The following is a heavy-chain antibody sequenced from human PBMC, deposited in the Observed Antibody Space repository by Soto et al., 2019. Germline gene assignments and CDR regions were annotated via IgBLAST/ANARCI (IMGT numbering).Heavy chain of an antibody. D-gene: IGHD6-19*01. V-gene: IGHV3-74*01. J-gene: IGHJ4*02. CDR1: GFTFSSYW. CDR2: INSDGSST. CDR3: ARRGAVDGLHY. Sequence: EVQLVESGGGLVQPGGSLRVSCAASGFTFSSYWMQWVRQAQGKGLVWVSRINSDGSSTSYADSVKGRFTISRDNAKNTLYLQKNSLRAEDTAIYYCARRGAVDGLHYWGQGTLVTVSS.